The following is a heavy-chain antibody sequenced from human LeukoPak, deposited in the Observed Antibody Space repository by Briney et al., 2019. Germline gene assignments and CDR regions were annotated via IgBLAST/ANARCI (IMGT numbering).Heavy chain of an antibody. D-gene: IGHD3-16*02. CDR3: ARGRTTYDYVWGSYRPPDY. CDR2: INHRGST. J-gene: IGHJ4*02. Sequence: SETLSLTCAVYGGSFSGYYWNWIRQPPGKGLEWIGEINHRGSTNYNPSLKSRVSISVDTSKNQFSLKLSSVTAADTAAYYCARGRTTYDYVWGSYRPPDYWGQGTLVTVSS. CDR1: GGSFSGYY. V-gene: IGHV4-34*01.